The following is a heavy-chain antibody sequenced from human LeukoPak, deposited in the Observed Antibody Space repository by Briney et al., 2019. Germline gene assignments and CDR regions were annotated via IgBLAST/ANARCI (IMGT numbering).Heavy chain of an antibody. V-gene: IGHV1-18*01. CDR1: GYTFTSYG. CDR2: ISAYNGNT. D-gene: IGHD3-22*01. Sequence: ASVKVSCKASGYTFTSYGISWVRQAPGQGLEWMGWISAYNGNTYYAQKLQGRVTMSTDTSTSTAYMELRSLRSDDTAVYYCARGRISYYDSSGYYWTDAFDIWGQGTKVTVPS. CDR3: ARGRISYYDSSGYYWTDAFDI. J-gene: IGHJ3*02.